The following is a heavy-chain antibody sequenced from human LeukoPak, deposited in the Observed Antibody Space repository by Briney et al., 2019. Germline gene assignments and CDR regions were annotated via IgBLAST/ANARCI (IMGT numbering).Heavy chain of an antibody. CDR1: GGSISSYY. D-gene: IGHD3-22*01. CDR3: ARDRYYYDSSARYFDY. J-gene: IGHJ4*02. V-gene: IGHV4-4*07. Sequence: PSETLSLTCTVSGGSISSYYWSWIRQPAGKGLEWIGRTHTSGSTNYSPSLKSRVTMSVDTSKNQFSLKLSSVTAADTAVYYCARDRYYYDSSARYFDYWGQGTLVTVSS. CDR2: THTSGST.